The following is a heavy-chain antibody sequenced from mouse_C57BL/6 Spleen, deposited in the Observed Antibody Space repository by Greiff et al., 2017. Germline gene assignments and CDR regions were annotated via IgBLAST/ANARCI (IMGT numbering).Heavy chain of an antibody. D-gene: IGHD1-1*02. CDR1: GYTFTSYW. CDR2: INPSSGYT. J-gene: IGHJ2*01. V-gene: IGHV1-7*01. Sequence: QVQLQQSGAELAKPGASVKLSCKASGYTFTSYWMHWVKQRPGQGLEWIGYINPSSGYTKYNQKFKDKATLTVDKSSSTAYLQLSSLTYEDSAVYYCARDGDYGDYIDYWGQGTTLTVSS. CDR3: ARDGDYGDYIDY.